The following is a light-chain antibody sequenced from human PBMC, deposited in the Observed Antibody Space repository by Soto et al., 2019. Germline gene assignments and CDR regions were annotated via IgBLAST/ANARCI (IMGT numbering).Light chain of an antibody. Sequence: QLVLTQPPSVSGAPGQRVTISCTGSSSNIGAGYGVHWYQQLPGTAPKLLIYGNSNRPSGVPDRFSGSKSGTSASLAITGLQAEDEADYYCQSYDSSLSGYVFGTGTKLTVL. CDR1: SSNIGAGYG. J-gene: IGLJ1*01. CDR3: QSYDSSLSGYV. CDR2: GNS. V-gene: IGLV1-40*01.